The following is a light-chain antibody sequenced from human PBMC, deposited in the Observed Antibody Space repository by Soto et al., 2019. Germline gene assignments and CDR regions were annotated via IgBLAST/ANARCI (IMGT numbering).Light chain of an antibody. V-gene: IGKV1-5*01. J-gene: IGKJ2*01. Sequence: DIQMTQSPSTLSASAGDRVTITCRVSQSISNWLAWFQQKPGKAPKLLISEASTLESGVPSRFSGSGSGTEFTLTITTLQPDDFVTYYCQQSIGTFGQGTKLEIK. CDR2: EAS. CDR1: QSISNW. CDR3: QQSIGT.